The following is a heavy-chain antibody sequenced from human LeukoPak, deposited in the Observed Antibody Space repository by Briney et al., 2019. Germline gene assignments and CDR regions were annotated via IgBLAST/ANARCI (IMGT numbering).Heavy chain of an antibody. J-gene: IGHJ4*02. V-gene: IGHV3-21*01. CDR3: AREGDSSGWYYFDY. Sequence: PGGSLRLSCAASGFTFSSYSMNWVRQAPGKGLECVSSISSSSSYIYYADSVKGRFTISRDNAKNSLYLQMNSLRAEDTAVYYCAREGDSSGWYYFDYWGQGTLVTVSS. D-gene: IGHD6-19*01. CDR2: ISSSSSYI. CDR1: GFTFSSYS.